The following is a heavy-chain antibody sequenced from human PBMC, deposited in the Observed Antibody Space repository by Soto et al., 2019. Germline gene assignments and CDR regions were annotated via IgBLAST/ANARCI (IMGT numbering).Heavy chain of an antibody. CDR1: GFTVSSDY. CDR3: ARVRTTMVDHFDL. V-gene: IGHV3-53*04. Sequence: EVQLVESGGGLVQPGGSLRLSCAASGFTVSSDYMRWVRQAPGKGLEWVSVIYSGGSTDYADSLKGRFTISRHNSRNMLYLQMNSLRVEDTAVYYCARVRTTMVDHFDLWGRGTLVTVSS. D-gene: IGHD5-18*01. CDR2: IYSGGST. J-gene: IGHJ2*01.